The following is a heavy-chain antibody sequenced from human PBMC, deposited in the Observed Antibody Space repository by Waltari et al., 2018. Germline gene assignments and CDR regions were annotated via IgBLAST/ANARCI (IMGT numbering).Heavy chain of an antibody. J-gene: IGHJ4*02. CDR2: IFHRGST. CDR1: AYSITSSFY. Sequence: QVQLQESGPGLVKPSETLSLTCAVSAYSITSSFYWGWIRQPPGKGLEWIGNIFHRGSTYYNPSLKSRVTISIDTSKNQFSRKLSSVTAADTAVYYCARVSGTFDYWGQGTLVSVSS. V-gene: IGHV4-38-2*01. CDR3: ARVSGTFDY. D-gene: IGHD3-10*01.